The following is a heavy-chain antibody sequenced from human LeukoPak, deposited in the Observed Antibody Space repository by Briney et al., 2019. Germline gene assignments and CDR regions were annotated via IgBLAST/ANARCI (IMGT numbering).Heavy chain of an antibody. CDR1: GGSISSSYYY. D-gene: IGHD2-8*01. V-gene: IGHV4-39*01. CDR3: ARRPEDIVLMVYAPRNNWFDP. CDR2: IYYSGST. Sequence: PSETLSLTCTVSGGSISSSYYYWGWIRQPPGKGLEWIGSIYYSGSTYYNPSLKSRVTISVDTSKNQFSLKLSSVTAADTAVYYCARRPEDIVLMVYAPRNNWFDPWGQGTLVTVSS. J-gene: IGHJ5*02.